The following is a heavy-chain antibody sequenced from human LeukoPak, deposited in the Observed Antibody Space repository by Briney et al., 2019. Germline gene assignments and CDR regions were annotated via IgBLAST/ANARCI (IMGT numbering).Heavy chain of an antibody. CDR3: ASLYGSYYDFWRGDY. Sequence: PGGSLRLSCAASGFTFSSYSMNWVRQAPGKGLEWVSSISSSSSYIYYADSVKGRFTISRDNAKNSLYLQMNSLRAEDTAVYYCASLYGSYYDFWRGDYWGQGTLVTVSS. CDR1: GFTFSSYS. CDR2: ISSSSSYI. V-gene: IGHV3-21*01. D-gene: IGHD3-3*01. J-gene: IGHJ4*02.